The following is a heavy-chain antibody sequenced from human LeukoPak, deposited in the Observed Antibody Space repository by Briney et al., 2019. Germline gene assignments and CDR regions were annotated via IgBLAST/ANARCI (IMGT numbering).Heavy chain of an antibody. V-gene: IGHV3-23*01. CDR1: GFTFSNYV. Sequence: WGSLSLSCAVSGFTFSNYVMSWVRQAPGKGLEWVSAISGTGANTFYADSVKGRFTMSRDNPKNMLYLQMNSLRADDTALYYCAKGIRQLGNYYYYMDVWGKGTTVTVSS. CDR2: ISGTGANT. CDR3: AKGIRQLGNYYYYMDV. J-gene: IGHJ6*03. D-gene: IGHD7-27*01.